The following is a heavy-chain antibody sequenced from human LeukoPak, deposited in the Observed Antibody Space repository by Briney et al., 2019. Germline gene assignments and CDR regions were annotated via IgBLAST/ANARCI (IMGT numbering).Heavy chain of an antibody. Sequence: HGESLKISCKGSGYSFTSYCIGWVRQMPGKGLEWMGIIYPGDSDTRYSPSFQGQVTISADKSISTAYLQWSSLKASDTAMYYCARLSLSGYDSLTHFDYWGQGTLVTVSS. CDR3: ARLSLSGYDSLTHFDY. D-gene: IGHD5-12*01. CDR2: IYPGDSDT. CDR1: GYSFTSYC. J-gene: IGHJ4*02. V-gene: IGHV5-51*01.